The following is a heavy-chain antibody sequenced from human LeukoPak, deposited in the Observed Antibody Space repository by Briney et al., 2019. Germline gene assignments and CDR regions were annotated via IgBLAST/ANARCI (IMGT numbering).Heavy chain of an antibody. V-gene: IGHV4-59*01. J-gene: IGHJ4*02. CDR3: ARDVPYYDSSGSPSGYYFDY. CDR2: IYYSGST. CDR1: GGSISSYY. D-gene: IGHD3-22*01. Sequence: SETLSLTCTVSGGSISSYYWSWIRQPPGKGLEWIGYIYYSGSTNYNPSLKRRVTISVDTSKNQFSLKLSSVTAADTAVYYCARDVPYYDSSGSPSGYYFDYWGQGTLVTVSS.